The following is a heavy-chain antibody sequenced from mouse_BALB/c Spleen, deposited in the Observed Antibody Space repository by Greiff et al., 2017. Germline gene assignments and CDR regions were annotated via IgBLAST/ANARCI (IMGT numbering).Heavy chain of an antibody. D-gene: IGHD1-1*01. Sequence: EVQGVESGGGLVQPGGSLKLSCAASGFTFSSYTMSWVRQTPEKRLEWVAYISTGGGSTYYPDTVKGRFTISRDNAKNTLYLQMSSLKSEDTALYYCARHYGSSWGYFDVWGAGTTVTVSS. CDR3: ARHYGSSWGYFDV. CDR1: GFTFSSYT. J-gene: IGHJ1*01. V-gene: IGHV5-12-2*01. CDR2: ISTGGGST.